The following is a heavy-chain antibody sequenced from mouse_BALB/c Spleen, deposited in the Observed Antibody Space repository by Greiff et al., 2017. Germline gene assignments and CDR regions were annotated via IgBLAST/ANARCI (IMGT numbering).Heavy chain of an antibody. CDR2: ISDGGSYT. J-gene: IGHJ1*01. CDR3: ARDPSSYGYFDV. Sequence: EVMLVESGGGLVKPGGSLKLSCAASGFTFSDYYMYWVRQTPEKRLEWVATISDGGSYTYYPDSVKGRFTISRDNAKNNLYLQMSSLKSEDTAMYYCARDPSSYGYFDVWGAGTTVTVSS. CDR1: GFTFSDYY. V-gene: IGHV5-4*02. D-gene: IGHD2-10*02.